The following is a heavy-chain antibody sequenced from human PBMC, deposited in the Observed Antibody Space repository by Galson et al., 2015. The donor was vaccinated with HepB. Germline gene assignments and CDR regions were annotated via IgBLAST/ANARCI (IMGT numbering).Heavy chain of an antibody. V-gene: IGHV1-8*02. CDR3: ATKPFDY. J-gene: IGHJ4*02. CDR1: GGTFSSYA. Sequence: SVKVSCKASGGTFSSYAISWVRQATGQGLEWMGWMNPNSGNTGYAQKFQGRVTMTRNTSISTAYMELSSLRSEDTAVYYCATKPFDYWGQGTLVTVSS. CDR2: MNPNSGNT.